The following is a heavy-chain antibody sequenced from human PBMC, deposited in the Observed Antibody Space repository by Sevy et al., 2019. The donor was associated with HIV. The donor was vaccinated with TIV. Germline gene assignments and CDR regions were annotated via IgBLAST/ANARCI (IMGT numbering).Heavy chain of an antibody. CDR1: GGSISSSNYY. Sequence: SETLSLPCTVSGGSISSSNYYWGWIRQPPGKGLEWIANIYYTGSTYYNPSLKSRVTIFADTSKNQFSLKLSSVTAADTAVYYCARQMHYYDSAGYYHWDYWGQGTLVTVSS. V-gene: IGHV4-39*01. CDR2: IYYTGST. J-gene: IGHJ4*02. D-gene: IGHD3-22*01. CDR3: ARQMHYYDSAGYYHWDY.